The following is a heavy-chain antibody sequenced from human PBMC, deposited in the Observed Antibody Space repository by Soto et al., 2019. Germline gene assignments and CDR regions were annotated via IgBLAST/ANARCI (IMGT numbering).Heavy chain of an antibody. CDR1: GFTFSHYA. CDR3: AKDGSHNFDY. CDR2: MSYDGSNE. Sequence: QVQLVESGGGVVQPGRSLRLSCAASGFTFSHYAMHWVRQAPGKGLEWVALMSYDGSNEYYADSVKGRFTISRDNSKYTLYLQMNSLRAEETAVYYCAKDGSHNFDYWGQGTLVTVSS. J-gene: IGHJ4*02. V-gene: IGHV3-30*18. D-gene: IGHD1-26*01.